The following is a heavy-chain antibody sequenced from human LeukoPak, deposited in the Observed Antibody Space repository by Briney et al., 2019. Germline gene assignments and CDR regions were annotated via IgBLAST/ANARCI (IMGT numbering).Heavy chain of an antibody. J-gene: IGHJ4*02. CDR1: GYSFTNYN. V-gene: IGHV1-8*03. CDR3: ARTTSYSASGYDF. CDR2: MNPNNGES. Sequence: GASVKVSCKPSGYSFTNYNNNWVRQATGQGREWMGWMNPNNGESGYAQKFQGRVIITRDTSISTSYMELHSLRSDDAAVYFCARTTSYSASGYDFWGQGTLVTVSS. D-gene: IGHD2-15*01.